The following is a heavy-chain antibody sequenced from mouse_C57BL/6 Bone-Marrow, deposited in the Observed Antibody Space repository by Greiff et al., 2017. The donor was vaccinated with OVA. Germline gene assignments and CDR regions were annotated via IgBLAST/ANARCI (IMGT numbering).Heavy chain of an antibody. Sequence: DVQLQESGGGLVKPGGSLKLSCAASGFTFSSYAMSWVRQTPEKRLEWVATISDGGSYTYYPDNVKGRFTISRDNAKNNLYLQMSHLKSEDTAMYYCARDRYSNYPYYAMDYWGQGTSVTVSS. V-gene: IGHV5-4*01. CDR1: GFTFSSYA. J-gene: IGHJ4*01. CDR3: ARDRYSNYPYYAMDY. D-gene: IGHD2-5*01. CDR2: ISDGGSYT.